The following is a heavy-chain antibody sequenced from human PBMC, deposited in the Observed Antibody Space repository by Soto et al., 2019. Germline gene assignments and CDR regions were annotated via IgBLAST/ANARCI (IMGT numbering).Heavy chain of an antibody. J-gene: IGHJ3*02. V-gene: IGHV3-7*01. D-gene: IGHD4-17*01. CDR2: IKEDGNEK. CDR3: ARGLDYGGSFDI. CDR1: GFIFSSYW. Sequence: GGSLRLSCAASGFIFSSYWMTWVRQAPGRGLEWVANIKEDGNEKYYVDSVKGRFTISRDHTKNSLYLQMNSLRAEDTAMYYCARGLDYGGSFDIWGQGTMVTVS.